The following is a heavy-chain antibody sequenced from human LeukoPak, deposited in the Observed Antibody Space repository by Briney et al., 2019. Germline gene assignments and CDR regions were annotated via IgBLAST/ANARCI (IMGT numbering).Heavy chain of an antibody. Sequence: ASVKVSCKASGYTFTSYGISWVRQAPGQGLEWMGWISAYNGNTNYAQKLRGRVTMTTDTSTSTAYMELRSLRSDDTAVYYCARDRPLIVVVITTGIDAFDIWGQGTMVTVSS. D-gene: IGHD3-22*01. CDR3: ARDRPLIVVVITTGIDAFDI. CDR1: GYTFTSYG. CDR2: ISAYNGNT. V-gene: IGHV1-18*01. J-gene: IGHJ3*02.